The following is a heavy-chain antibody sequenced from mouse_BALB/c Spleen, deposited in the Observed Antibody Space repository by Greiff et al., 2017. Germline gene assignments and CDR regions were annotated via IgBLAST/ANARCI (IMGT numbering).Heavy chain of an antibody. J-gene: IGHJ3*01. V-gene: IGHV5-6-5*01. D-gene: IGHD2-3*01. CDR1: GFTFSSYA. CDR2: ISSGGST. CDR3: AREIYDGYYEGTWFAY. Sequence: EVHLVESGGGLVKPGGSLKLSCAASGFTFSSYAMSWVRQTPEKRLEWVASISSGGSTYYPDSVKGRFTISRDNARNILYLQMSSLRSEDTAMYYCAREIYDGYYEGTWFAYWGQGTLVTVSA.